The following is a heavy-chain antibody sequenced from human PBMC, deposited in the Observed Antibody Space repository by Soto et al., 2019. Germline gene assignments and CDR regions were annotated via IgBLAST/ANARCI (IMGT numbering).Heavy chain of an antibody. D-gene: IGHD1-7*01. CDR1: GYTFTGYY. Sequence: RASVKVSCKASGYTFTGYYMHWVRQAPGQGLEWMGWINPNSGGTNYAQKFQGRVTMTRDTSISTAYMELSRLRSDDTAVYYCARAHAVIKTGTTFYYYYYGMDVWGQGTTVTVAS. CDR2: INPNSGGT. J-gene: IGHJ6*02. CDR3: ARAHAVIKTGTTFYYYYYGMDV. V-gene: IGHV1-2*02.